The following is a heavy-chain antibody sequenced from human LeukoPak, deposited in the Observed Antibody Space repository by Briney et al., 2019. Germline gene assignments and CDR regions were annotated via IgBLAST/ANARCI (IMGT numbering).Heavy chain of an antibody. J-gene: IGHJ3*02. V-gene: IGHV4-30-2*01. Sequence: SETLSLTCAVSGGSISSGGYSWSWIRQPPGKGLEWIGYIYHSGSTYYNPSLKSRVTISVDGSKSQFSLKLSSVTAADTAVYYCARVVPAAMYAFDIWGQGTMVTVSS. CDR1: GGSISSGGYS. D-gene: IGHD2-2*01. CDR2: IYHSGST. CDR3: ARVVPAAMYAFDI.